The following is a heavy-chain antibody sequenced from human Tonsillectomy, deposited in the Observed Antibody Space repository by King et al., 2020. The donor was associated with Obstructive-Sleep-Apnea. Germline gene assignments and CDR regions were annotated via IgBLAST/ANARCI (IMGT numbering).Heavy chain of an antibody. CDR1: GFTFSSYA. CDR3: ARGLLFGESNYIDF. V-gene: IGHV3-30*04. D-gene: IGHD3-10*01. CDR2: ISYDGSNK. Sequence: VQLVESGGGVVQPGRSLRLSCAASGFTFSSYAMHWVRRAPGKGLEWVAVISYDGSNKYFADSVKGRFTISRDNSKNTLYLQMNSLGVEDMAVYYCARGLLFGESNYIDFWGQGTLVTVPS. J-gene: IGHJ4*02.